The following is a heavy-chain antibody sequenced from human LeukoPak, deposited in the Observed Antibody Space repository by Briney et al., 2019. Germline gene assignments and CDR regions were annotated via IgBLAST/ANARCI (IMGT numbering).Heavy chain of an antibody. V-gene: IGHV1-18*01. J-gene: IGHJ4*02. CDR3: ARCLGYCSSTSCYVGRCFDY. CDR1: GYTFTSYV. CDR2: ISSYNGNT. D-gene: IGHD2-2*01. Sequence: ASVKVSCKASGYTFTSYVISWVRQAPGQGLEWMVRISSYNGNTNYAHKLQGRVTMHTDTSTSTAYMELRSLRSDDTAVYYCARCLGYCSSTSCYVGRCFDYWGQGTLVTVSS.